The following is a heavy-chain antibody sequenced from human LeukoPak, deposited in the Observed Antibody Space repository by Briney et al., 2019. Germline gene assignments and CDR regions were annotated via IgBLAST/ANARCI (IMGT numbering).Heavy chain of an antibody. J-gene: IGHJ1*01. CDR3: ARSDSSGYSLMEH. V-gene: IGHV4-59*01. CDR1: GGSISSYY. D-gene: IGHD3-22*01. Sequence: PSETLSLTCTVSGGSISSYYWSWIRQPPGEGLDWIGYIYYSGSTNYNPSLKSRVTISVDTSKNQFSLKLSSVTAADTAVYYCARSDSSGYSLMEHWGQGTLVTVSS. CDR2: IYYSGST.